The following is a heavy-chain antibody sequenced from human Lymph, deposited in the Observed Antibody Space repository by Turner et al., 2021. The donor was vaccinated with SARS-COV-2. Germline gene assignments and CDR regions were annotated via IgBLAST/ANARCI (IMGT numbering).Heavy chain of an antibody. J-gene: IGHJ4*02. CDR3: ARGDYGDYGTVYFDY. V-gene: IGHV3-21*01. CDR2: ISSSSSYI. D-gene: IGHD4-17*01. CDR1: GFTFSSYS. Sequence: EVQLVESGGGLVKPGGSLRLSCAPSGFTFSSYSMNWVRQAPGKGLEWVSSISSSSSYIYYADSVKGRFTISRDNAKNSLYLQMNSLRAEDTAVYYCARGDYGDYGTVYFDYWGQGTLVTVSS.